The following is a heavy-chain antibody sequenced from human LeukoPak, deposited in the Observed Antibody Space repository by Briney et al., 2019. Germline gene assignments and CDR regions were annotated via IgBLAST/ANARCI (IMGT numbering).Heavy chain of an antibody. CDR2: ISACDGNT. V-gene: IGHV1-18*01. CDR3: ARPKYYFDSSGYYYFDN. D-gene: IGHD3-22*01. Sequence: ASVKVSCKASGYTFTNYGITWVRQAPGQGLEWMGWISACDGNTNFAQKFQGRVTMTTDTSTSTAYMELRRLRSDDTAVYYCARPKYYFDSSGYYYFDNWGQGTLVTVSS. J-gene: IGHJ4*02. CDR1: GYTFTNYG.